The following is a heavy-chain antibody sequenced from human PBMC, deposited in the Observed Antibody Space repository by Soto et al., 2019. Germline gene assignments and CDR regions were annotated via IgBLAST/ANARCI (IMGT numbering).Heavy chain of an antibody. D-gene: IGHD5-12*01. V-gene: IGHV6-1*01. J-gene: IGHJ5*02. CDR1: VDIVASNTAS. Sequence: SRTLSLACAISVDIVASNTASWNCIRQSPSRGLEWLGRTYFRSKWYNDYAVSVKSRIIINPATSNNQFSLQLNSVTPEDTAVYFCAKGDNLGPKTGYAFDPWGQGIMVTVSS. CDR3: AKGDNLGPKTGYAFDP. CDR2: TYFRSKWYN.